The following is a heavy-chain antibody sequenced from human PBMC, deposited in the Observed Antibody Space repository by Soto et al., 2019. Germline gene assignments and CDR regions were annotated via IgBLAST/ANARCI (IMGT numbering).Heavy chain of an antibody. D-gene: IGHD4-17*01. CDR2: ISAYNGNT. J-gene: IGHJ5*02. CDR3: ARDLDYGDYGNWFDP. CDR1: GYTFTSYG. V-gene: IGHV1-18*01. Sequence: QVQLVQSGAEVKKPGASVKVSCKASGYTFTSYGISWVLQAHGQGLQWMGWISAYNGNTNYAQKLQGRVTMTTDTSTSTAYMELRSLRSDHTAVYYCARDLDYGDYGNWFDPWGQGTLVTVSS.